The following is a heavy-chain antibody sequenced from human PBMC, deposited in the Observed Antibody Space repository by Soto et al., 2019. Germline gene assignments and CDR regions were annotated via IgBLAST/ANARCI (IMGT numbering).Heavy chain of an antibody. CDR1: GFTFGSYA. Sequence: GSLRLSCVASGFTFGSYAMSWVRRAPGRGLEWVSTINDNGDLRYYADSVRGRFTISRDNSKNTLYLQLNNLRAEGTARYHCAKAFGDWYPFEKWGLGALVTVSS. V-gene: IGHV3-23*01. J-gene: IGHJ4*02. CDR3: AKAFGDWYPFEK. CDR2: INDNGDLR. D-gene: IGHD2-21*02.